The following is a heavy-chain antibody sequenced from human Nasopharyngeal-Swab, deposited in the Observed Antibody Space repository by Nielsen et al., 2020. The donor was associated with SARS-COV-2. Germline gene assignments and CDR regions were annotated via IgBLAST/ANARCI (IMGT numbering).Heavy chain of an antibody. Sequence: GGSLRLSCAASGFTFSSYAMHWVRQAPGKRLEWVAVISYDGSNKYYADSVKGRFTISRDNSKNTLYLQMNSLRAEDTAVYYCARGGYSSGYEVDYWGQGTLVTVSS. D-gene: IGHD6-19*01. V-gene: IGHV3-30-3*01. CDR3: ARGGYSSGYEVDY. CDR1: GFTFSSYA. CDR2: ISYDGSNK. J-gene: IGHJ4*02.